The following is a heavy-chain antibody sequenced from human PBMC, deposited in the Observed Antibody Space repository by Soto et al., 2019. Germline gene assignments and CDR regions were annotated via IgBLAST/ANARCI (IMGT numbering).Heavy chain of an antibody. CDR2: IYHSGST. V-gene: IGHV4-4*02. CDR1: GGSISSSNW. Sequence: LSLTCAVSGGSISSSNWWSWVRQPPGKGLEWIGEIYHSGSTNYNPSLKSRVTTSVDKSKNQFSLKLSSVTAADTAVYYCARVGYDFWSGATCMDVWGQGTTVTVSS. J-gene: IGHJ6*02. CDR3: ARVGYDFWSGATCMDV. D-gene: IGHD3-3*01.